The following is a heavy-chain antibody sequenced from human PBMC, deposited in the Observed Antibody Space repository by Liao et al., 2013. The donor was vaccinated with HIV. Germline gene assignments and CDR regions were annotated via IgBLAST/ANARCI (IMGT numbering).Heavy chain of an antibody. D-gene: IGHD5-18*01. CDR3: ARENSGYTYGSYDS. CDR1: GGSISSSSYY. Sequence: QLQLQESGPGLVKPSETLSLTCTVSGGSISSSSYYWGWIRQPPGKGLEWIGTIYNSGRTYYNPSLQSRVTISVDTSKNQFSLKLSSVTAADTAVYYCARENSGYTYGSYDSWGQGTLVTVSS. CDR2: IYNSGRT. J-gene: IGHJ4*02. V-gene: IGHV4-39*07.